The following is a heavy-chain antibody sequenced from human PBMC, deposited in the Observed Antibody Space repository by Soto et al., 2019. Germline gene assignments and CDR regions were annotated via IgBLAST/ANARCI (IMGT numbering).Heavy chain of an antibody. D-gene: IGHD2-15*01. V-gene: IGHV4-30-2*01. J-gene: IGHJ5*02. CDR1: GGSISSGGYS. CDR2: IYHSGST. CDR3: ARVRYCSGGSCYSYNWFDP. Sequence: SETLSLTCAVSGGSISSGGYSWSWIRQPPGKGLEWIGYIYHSGSTYYNPSLKSRVTISVDRSKNQFSLKLSSVTAADTAVYYCARVRYCSGGSCYSYNWFDPWGQGTLVTVSS.